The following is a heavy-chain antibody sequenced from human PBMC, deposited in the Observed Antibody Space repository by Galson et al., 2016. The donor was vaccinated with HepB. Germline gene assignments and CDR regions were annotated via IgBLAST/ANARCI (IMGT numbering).Heavy chain of an antibody. CDR3: ARGDCSSSTCYVIWFDP. J-gene: IGHJ5*02. Sequence: SLRLSCAASGFTFSNYWMSWVRQAPGKGLERVANIKNDGSQKYNVDSGQGRFTISRDNGKNSLYLQMGSLRAEDTAVYYCARGDCSSSTCYVIWFDPWGQGALVTVSS. V-gene: IGHV3-7*01. D-gene: IGHD2-2*01. CDR1: GFTFSNYW. CDR2: IKNDGSQK.